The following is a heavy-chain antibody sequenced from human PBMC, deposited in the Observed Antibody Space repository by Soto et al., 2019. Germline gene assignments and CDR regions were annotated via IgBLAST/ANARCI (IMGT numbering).Heavy chain of an antibody. CDR2: ISYDGSNR. CDR3: AKGVDAYNSFFDY. J-gene: IGHJ4*02. Sequence: SLRLSCAASGFTFSSYGIHWVRQAPGRGLEWVAVISYDGSNRYYADSVKGRFTISRDNSKNTLYLQMNSLRAEDTAVYYCAKGVDAYNSFFDYWGQGTPVTVSS. D-gene: IGHD2-15*01. CDR1: GFTFSSYG. V-gene: IGHV3-30*18.